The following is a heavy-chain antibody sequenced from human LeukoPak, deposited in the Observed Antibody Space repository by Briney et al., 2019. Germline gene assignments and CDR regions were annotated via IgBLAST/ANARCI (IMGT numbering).Heavy chain of an antibody. CDR1: GYTFTGYY. D-gene: IGHD3-22*01. CDR2: TNPNSGGT. Sequence: ASVKVSCKASGYTFTGYYMHWVRQAPGQGLEWMGWTNPNSGGTNYAQKFQGRVTMTRDTSISTAYMELSRLRSDDTAVYYCARVVGYYDTYDPWGQGTLVTVSS. V-gene: IGHV1-2*02. CDR3: ARVVGYYDTYDP. J-gene: IGHJ5*02.